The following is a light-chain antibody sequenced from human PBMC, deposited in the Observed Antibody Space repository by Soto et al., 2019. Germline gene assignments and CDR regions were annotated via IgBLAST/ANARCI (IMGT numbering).Light chain of an antibody. Sequence: IVMTPSQATLSVSPGERVSLSCRVSESVDTNFAWYQQRPGQAPRLLIYGASIRATDVPVRFSGSGSGTGFTLTINSLQSEDSVVYYCQQYNTWPIAFGQGTRLEIK. CDR1: ESVDTN. CDR2: GAS. J-gene: IGKJ5*01. V-gene: IGKV3-15*01. CDR3: QQYNTWPIA.